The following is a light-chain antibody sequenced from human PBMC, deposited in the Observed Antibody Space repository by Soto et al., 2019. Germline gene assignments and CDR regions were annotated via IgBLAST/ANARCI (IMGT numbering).Light chain of an antibody. CDR3: SSYTSGSTWV. CDR2: EVS. J-gene: IGLJ3*02. CDR1: SSDVGAYNY. V-gene: IGLV2-14*01. Sequence: QSVLTQPASVSGSPGQSITISCTGTSSDVGAYNYVSWYQQHPGKAPKLMIYEVSNRPSGVSNRCSGSKSGNTASLTISGLQAEDEGDYYCSSYTSGSTWVFGGGTKLTVL.